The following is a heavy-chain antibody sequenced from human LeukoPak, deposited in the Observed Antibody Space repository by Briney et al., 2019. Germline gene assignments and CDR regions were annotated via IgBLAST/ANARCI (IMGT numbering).Heavy chain of an antibody. CDR1: GGSISSYY. D-gene: IGHD1-26*01. CDR3: AREGGYSGSYYDWFDP. CDR2: IYTSGST. J-gene: IGHJ5*02. V-gene: IGHV4-4*07. Sequence: SETLSLTCTVSGGSISSYYWSWIRQPAGKGLEWIGRIYTSGSTNYNPSLKSRVTMSVDTSKNQFSLKLTSVTAADTAVYYCAREGGYSGSYYDWFDPWGQGTLVTVSS.